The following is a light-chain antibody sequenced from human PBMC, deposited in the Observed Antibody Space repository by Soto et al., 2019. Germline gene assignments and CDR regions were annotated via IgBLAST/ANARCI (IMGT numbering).Light chain of an antibody. CDR1: QSVSSY. J-gene: IGKJ2*01. V-gene: IGKV3-11*01. Sequence: EIVSTQSPATLSLSPGERATLSCRASQSVSSYLAWYQQKPGQAPRLLIYDASKRATGIPARFSGSGSGTDFTLPISSLDPEAPAVYYCKQRSKWPHTFGQGTKLEIK. CDR2: DAS. CDR3: KQRSKWPHT.